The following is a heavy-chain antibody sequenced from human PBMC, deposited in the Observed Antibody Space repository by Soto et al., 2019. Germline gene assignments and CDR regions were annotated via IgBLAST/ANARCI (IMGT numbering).Heavy chain of an antibody. CDR2: ISGSGDST. D-gene: IGHD3-9*01. J-gene: IGHJ4*02. CDR1: GFTFSNYA. V-gene: IGHV3-23*01. CDR3: AKADYDILTGYTY. Sequence: PVGSLRLSCAASGFTFSNYAMNWVRQAPGKGLEWVSGISGSGDSTYYADSVKGRFTISRDNSQNTLYLQMNSLRAEDTAVYYCAKADYDILTGYTYWSQGTLVTVSS.